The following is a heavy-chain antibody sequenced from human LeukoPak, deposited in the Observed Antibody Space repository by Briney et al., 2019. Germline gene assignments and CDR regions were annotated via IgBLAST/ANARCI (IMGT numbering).Heavy chain of an antibody. CDR1: GFIFSTYA. CDR3: AKGGGLET. V-gene: IGHV3-23*01. J-gene: IGHJ4*02. CDR2: ISGSGGST. D-gene: IGHD1-1*01. Sequence: GGSLRLSCAASGFIFSTYAMGWVRQAPGTGLEWVSAISGSGGSTYYADSVKGRFTISRDNSKNTLFLQMNSLTAEDTAVYYCAKGGGLETWGQGTLVTVSS.